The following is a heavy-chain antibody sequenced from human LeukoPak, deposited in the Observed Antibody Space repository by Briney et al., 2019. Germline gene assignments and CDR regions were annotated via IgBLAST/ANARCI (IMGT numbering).Heavy chain of an antibody. V-gene: IGHV3-7*01. J-gene: IGHJ5*02. CDR2: IKQDGNEK. CDR1: GFTLSSFW. D-gene: IGHD1-26*01. Sequence: PGGSLRLSCAASGFTLSSFWMSWVRQAPGKGLEWVTNIKQDGNEKYYADSVKGRFTISRDNAKNSLSLQMNSLRAEDTAVYFCARDRNLVGPNNWFDPWGQGTLVTVSS. CDR3: ARDRNLVGPNNWFDP.